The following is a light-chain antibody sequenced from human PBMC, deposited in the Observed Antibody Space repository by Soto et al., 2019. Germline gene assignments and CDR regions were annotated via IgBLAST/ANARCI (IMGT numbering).Light chain of an antibody. V-gene: IGLV2-14*01. CDR1: SSDVGNYIY. CDR3: TSYPTSSTYV. Sequence: QSVLTQPASVSGSPGQSITISCTGTSSDVGNYIYVFWFQQHPGKAPKLIISEVSNRPSGVSSRFSGSKSGNTASLTISGLHAEDAAHYYCTSYPTSSTYVFRTGTKV. CDR2: EVS. J-gene: IGLJ1*01.